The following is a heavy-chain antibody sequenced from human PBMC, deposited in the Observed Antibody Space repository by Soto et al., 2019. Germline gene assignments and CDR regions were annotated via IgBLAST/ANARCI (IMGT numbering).Heavy chain of an antibody. CDR1: GGSIGSGDYY. V-gene: IGHV4-30-4*01. J-gene: IGHJ5*02. Sequence: SETLSLTCTVSGGSIGSGDYYWSWIRQPPGKGLEWIGYIYYSGSTYYNPSLKSRVTISVDTSKNQFSLKLSSVTAADTAVYYCARDVEGLGWFDPWGQGTLVTVSS. CDR3: ARDVEGLGWFDP. D-gene: IGHD3-3*01. CDR2: IYYSGST.